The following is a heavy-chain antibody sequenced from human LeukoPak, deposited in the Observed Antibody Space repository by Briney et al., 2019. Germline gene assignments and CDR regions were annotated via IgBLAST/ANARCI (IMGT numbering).Heavy chain of an antibody. V-gene: IGHV3-49*03. CDR1: GFTFGDYA. CDR2: IRSKAYGGTT. J-gene: IGHJ4*02. CDR3: TRDVDSYGLPNYFDY. D-gene: IGHD5-18*01. Sequence: GGSLRLSCTASGFTFGDYAMSWFRQAPGKGLEWVGFIRSKAYGGTTEYAASVKGRFTISRDDSKSIAYLQMYSLKTEDTAVYYCTRDVDSYGLPNYFDYWGQGTLVTVSS.